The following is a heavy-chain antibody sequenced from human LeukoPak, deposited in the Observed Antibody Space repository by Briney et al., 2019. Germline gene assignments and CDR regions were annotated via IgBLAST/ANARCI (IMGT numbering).Heavy chain of an antibody. CDR1: GGSITNYY. CDR2: IYSSGST. V-gene: IGHV4-59*08. Sequence: PSETLSLTCTVSGGSITNYYWSWIRQPPGKGLEWIGYIYSSGSTNYNPSLKSQVTISVDTSKNQFSLNLSSVTAADTAVYYCARHANSDWFDPWGQGTLVTVSS. J-gene: IGHJ5*02. D-gene: IGHD2-15*01. CDR3: ARHANSDWFDP.